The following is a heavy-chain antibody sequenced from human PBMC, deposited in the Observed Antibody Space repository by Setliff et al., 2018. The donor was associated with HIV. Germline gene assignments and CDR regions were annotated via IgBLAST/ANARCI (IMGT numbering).Heavy chain of an antibody. V-gene: IGHV1-2*06. Sequence: ASVKVSCKTSGYMFTAYYIHWVRQAPGQGLERVGRISPDSGATNDAQKFQGRIAMTRDTSTSTVYMELSSLRSEDTAVYYCARASYYYDSSGSFYFDYWGQGTLVTVSS. CDR2: ISPDSGAT. CDR3: ARASYYYDSSGSFYFDY. D-gene: IGHD3-22*01. J-gene: IGHJ4*02. CDR1: GYMFTAYY.